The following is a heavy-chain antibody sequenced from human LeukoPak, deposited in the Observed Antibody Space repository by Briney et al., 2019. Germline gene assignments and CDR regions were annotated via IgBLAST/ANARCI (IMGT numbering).Heavy chain of an antibody. CDR1: GFTFSSYS. CDR2: ISSSSSYI. V-gene: IGHV3-21*01. D-gene: IGHD4-17*01. CDR3: ARDNGYGFMDV. Sequence: SGGSLRLSCAASGFTFSSYSMNWVRQAPGKGLEWVSSISSSSSYIYYADSVKGRFTISRDNAKNSLYLRMNSLRAEDTAVYYCARDNGYGFMDVWGKGTTVTVSS. J-gene: IGHJ6*04.